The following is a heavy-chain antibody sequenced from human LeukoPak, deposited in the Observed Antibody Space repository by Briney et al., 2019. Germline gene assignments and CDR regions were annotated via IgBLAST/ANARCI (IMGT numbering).Heavy chain of an antibody. J-gene: IGHJ4*02. D-gene: IGHD6-19*01. Sequence: PGGSLRLSCAASGFTFSSYGMHWVRQAPGKGLEWVAFIRYDGSNEYYADSVKGRFTISRDNSKNTLFLQMNSLRAEDTAVYYCARGHYSSGWYAFDYWGQGTLVTVSS. CDR2: IRYDGSNE. CDR3: ARGHYSSGWYAFDY. V-gene: IGHV3-30*02. CDR1: GFTFSSYG.